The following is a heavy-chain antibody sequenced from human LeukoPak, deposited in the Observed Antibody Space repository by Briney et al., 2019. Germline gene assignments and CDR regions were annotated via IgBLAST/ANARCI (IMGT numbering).Heavy chain of an antibody. CDR2: IDQDGSEK. J-gene: IGHJ4*02. CDR3: ARDQGAAGDY. Sequence: GGSLRLSCAASGFTFSNYWMTWVRQAPGKGLEWVANIDQDGSEKFYVDSVKGRFTISRDNAKDSLYLQMNSLRAEDTALYYCARDQGAAGDYWGQGTLVIVSS. D-gene: IGHD6-13*01. CDR1: GFTFSNYW. V-gene: IGHV3-7*01.